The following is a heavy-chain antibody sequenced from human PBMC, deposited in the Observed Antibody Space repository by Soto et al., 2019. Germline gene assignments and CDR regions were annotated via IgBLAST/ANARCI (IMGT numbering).Heavy chain of an antibody. J-gene: IGHJ4*02. CDR1: GFTVSSYW. CDR3: ARGTGTHDD. CDR2: INSEGSST. V-gene: IGHV3-74*01. Sequence: GGSLILWCAASGFTVSSYWMHWVRHAPGNGLVGVSRINSEGSSTSYSYCVKGRFTISRDNPKNTLYLQMNSLRAEDTAVYYCARGTGTHDDGGQGTLVTVSS. D-gene: IGHD1-1*01.